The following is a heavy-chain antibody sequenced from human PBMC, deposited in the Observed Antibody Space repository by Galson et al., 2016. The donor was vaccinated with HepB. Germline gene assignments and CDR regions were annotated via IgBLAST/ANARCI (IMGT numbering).Heavy chain of an antibody. J-gene: IGHJ4*02. CDR3: ARQFKSGWYGFGDS. CDR2: IYPSDSDT. CDR1: GHTFTSYW. V-gene: IGHV5-51*01. D-gene: IGHD6-19*01. Sequence: QSGAEVKNPGESLTISCKVSGHTFTSYWIGWVRQMPGKGLEWMGIIYPSDSDTKYSPSFQGQVTISVDKSISTAFLQWASLKASDTAIYYCARQFKSGWYGFGDSWGQGTLVTVSS.